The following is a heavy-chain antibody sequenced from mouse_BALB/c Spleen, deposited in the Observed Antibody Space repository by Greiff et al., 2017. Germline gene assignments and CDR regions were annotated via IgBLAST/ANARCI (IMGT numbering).Heavy chain of an antibody. CDR3: ARRATKITTTRPYYAMDY. V-gene: IGHV5-6-5*01. CDR2: ISSGGST. J-gene: IGHJ4*01. Sequence: EVQLQQSGGGLVQPGGSLKLSCAASGFTFSSYAMSWVRQTPEKRLEWVASISSGGSTYYPDSVKGRFTISRDNARNILYLQMSSLRSEDTAMYYGARRATKITTTRPYYAMDYWGQGTTVTGSS. D-gene: IGHD2-4*01. CDR1: GFTFSSYA.